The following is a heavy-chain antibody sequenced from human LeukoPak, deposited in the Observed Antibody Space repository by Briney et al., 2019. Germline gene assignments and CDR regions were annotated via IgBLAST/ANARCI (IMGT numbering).Heavy chain of an antibody. J-gene: IGHJ4*02. V-gene: IGHV3-23*01. CDR2: ISGSDGST. CDR3: AKGRGYCTGGSCYSDY. Sequence: GGSLRLSCAASGFTFSEAWMHWVRQAPGKGLERVSTISGSDGSTYYADSVKGRFTISRDNSKNTLYLQMNSLRVEDTAIYYCAKGRGYCTGGSCYSDYWGQGTLVTVSS. D-gene: IGHD2-15*01. CDR1: GFTFSEAW.